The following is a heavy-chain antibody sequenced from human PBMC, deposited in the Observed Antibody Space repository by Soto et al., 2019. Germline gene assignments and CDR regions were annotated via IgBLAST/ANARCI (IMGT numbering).Heavy chain of an antibody. CDR2: IWYDGSNK. J-gene: IGHJ4*02. Sequence: GGSLRLSCAASGFTFSSYGMHWVRQAPGKGLEWVAVIWYDGSNKYYADSVKGRFTISRDNSKNTLYLQMNSLRAEDTPVYYCARDNPTYCSSTSCYRDLDYWGQGTLVTVSS. D-gene: IGHD2-2*01. V-gene: IGHV3-33*08. CDR1: GFTFSSYG. CDR3: ARDNPTYCSSTSCYRDLDY.